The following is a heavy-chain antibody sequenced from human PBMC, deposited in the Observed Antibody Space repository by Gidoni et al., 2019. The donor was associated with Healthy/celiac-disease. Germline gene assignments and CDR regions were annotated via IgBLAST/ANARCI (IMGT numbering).Heavy chain of an antibody. CDR1: GGSISSSSYY. Sequence: QLQLQESGPGLVKPSETLSLTCTVSGGSISSSSYYWGWIRQPPGKGLERIGSIYYSGSTYYNPSLKSRVTISVDTSKNQFSLKLSSVTAADTAVYYCARQRAWGYSYGPWGQGTLVTVSS. CDR3: ARQRAWGYSYGP. J-gene: IGHJ5*02. V-gene: IGHV4-39*01. D-gene: IGHD5-18*01. CDR2: IYYSGST.